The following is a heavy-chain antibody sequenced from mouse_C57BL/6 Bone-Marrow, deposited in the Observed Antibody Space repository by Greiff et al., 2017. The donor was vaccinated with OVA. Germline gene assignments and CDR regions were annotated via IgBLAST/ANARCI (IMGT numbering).Heavy chain of an antibody. CDR1: GFTFSSYA. V-gene: IGHV5-4*01. CDR3: AREGDYYGSSRYFDV. Sequence: DVKLQESGGGLVKPGGSLKLSCAASGFTFSSYAMSWVRQTPEKRLEWVATISDGGSYTYYPDNVKGRFTISRDNAKNNLYLQMSHLKSEDTAMYYCAREGDYYGSSRYFDVWGTGTTVTVSS. CDR2: ISDGGSYT. J-gene: IGHJ1*03. D-gene: IGHD1-1*01.